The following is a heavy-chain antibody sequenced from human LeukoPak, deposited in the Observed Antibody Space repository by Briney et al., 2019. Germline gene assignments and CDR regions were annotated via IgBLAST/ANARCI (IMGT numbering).Heavy chain of an antibody. J-gene: IGHJ4*02. D-gene: IGHD3-10*01. V-gene: IGHV1-69-2*01. CDR1: GYTFTDYY. Sequence: ASVKVSCKVSGYTFTDYYMHWVQQAPGKGLEWMGLVDPEDGETIYAEKFQGRVTITADTSTDTAYMELSSLRSEATAVYYCATVSGSGSYYNHFGYWGQGTLVTVSS. CDR2: VDPEDGET. CDR3: ATVSGSGSYYNHFGY.